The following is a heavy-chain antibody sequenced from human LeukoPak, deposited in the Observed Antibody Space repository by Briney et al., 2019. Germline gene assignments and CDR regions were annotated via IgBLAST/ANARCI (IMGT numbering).Heavy chain of an antibody. J-gene: IGHJ4*02. CDR2: IRYDGSNK. CDR3: AKDFRGYGDYPYFDY. Sequence: GGSLRLSCAASGFTFSSYGMHWVRQAPGKGLEWVAFIRYDGSNKYYADSVKGRFTISRDNSKNTLYLQMNSLRAEDTAVYYCAKDFRGYGDYPYFDYWGQGTLVTVPS. D-gene: IGHD4-17*01. CDR1: GFTFSSYG. V-gene: IGHV3-30*02.